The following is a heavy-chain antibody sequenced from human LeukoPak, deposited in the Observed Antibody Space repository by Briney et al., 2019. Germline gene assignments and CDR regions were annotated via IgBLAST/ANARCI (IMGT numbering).Heavy chain of an antibody. V-gene: IGHV3-23*01. CDR3: AKDLVLTAAGMERRDY. J-gene: IGHJ4*02. Sequence: PVGSLGLSCAASGFTFSSYAMSWVRQAPGKGLEWVSAISGSGGSTYYADSVKGRFAISRDNSKNTLYLQMNSLRAEDTAVYYCAKDLVLTAAGMERRDYWGQGTLVTVSS. CDR2: ISGSGGST. CDR1: GFTFSSYA. D-gene: IGHD6-13*01.